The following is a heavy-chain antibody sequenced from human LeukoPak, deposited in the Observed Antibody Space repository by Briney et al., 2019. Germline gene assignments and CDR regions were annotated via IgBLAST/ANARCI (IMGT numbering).Heavy chain of an antibody. Sequence: SETLSLTCTVSGGSISSSSYYWGWIRQPPGKGLEWIGSIYYSGNTYYNPSLKSRVAISVDTSKNQFSLKLSSVTAADTAVYYCARDPAGGGAHDYWGQGTLVTVSS. CDR3: ARDPAGGGAHDY. CDR1: GGSISSSSYY. J-gene: IGHJ4*02. V-gene: IGHV4-39*07. D-gene: IGHD3-10*01. CDR2: IYYSGNT.